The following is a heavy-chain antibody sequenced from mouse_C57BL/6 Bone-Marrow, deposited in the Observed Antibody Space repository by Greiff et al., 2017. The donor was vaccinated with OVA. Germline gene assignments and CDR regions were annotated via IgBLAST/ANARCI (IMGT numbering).Heavy chain of an antibody. CDR1: GFSLTSYG. J-gene: IGHJ4*01. V-gene: IGHV2-5*01. CDR2: IWRGGST. D-gene: IGHD1-1*01. CDR3: AKKTYYYGYYYAMDY. Sequence: VQLQQSGPGLVQPSQSLSITCTVSGFSLTSYGVHWVRQSPGKGLEWLGVIWRGGSTDYNAAFMSRLGITKDNSKSQVFFKMNSLQADDTAIYYCAKKTYYYGYYYAMDYWGQGTSVTVSS.